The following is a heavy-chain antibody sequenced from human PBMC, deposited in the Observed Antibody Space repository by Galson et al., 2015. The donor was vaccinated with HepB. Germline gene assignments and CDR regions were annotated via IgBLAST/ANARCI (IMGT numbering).Heavy chain of an antibody. V-gene: IGHV3-21*01. CDR1: GFTFSSYS. Sequence: SLRLSCAASGFTFSSYSMNWVRQAPGKGLEWVSSISSSSSYIYYADSVKGRFTISRDNAKNSLYLQMNSLRAEDTAVYYCARLVGARRYYMDVWGKGTTVTVSS. J-gene: IGHJ6*03. CDR2: ISSSSSYI. D-gene: IGHD1-26*01. CDR3: ARLVGARRYYMDV.